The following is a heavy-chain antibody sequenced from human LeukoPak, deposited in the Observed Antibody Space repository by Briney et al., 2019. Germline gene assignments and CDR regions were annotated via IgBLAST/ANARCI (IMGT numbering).Heavy chain of an antibody. Sequence: PSETLSLTCTVSGGSISSGDYYWSWIRQPPGKGLEWIGSIYYSGSTYYNPSLKSRVTISVDTSKNQFSLKLSSVTAADTAVYYCARRGGRCSGGSCYADWGQGTLVTVSS. CDR2: IYYSGST. V-gene: IGHV4-39*07. J-gene: IGHJ4*02. CDR1: GGSISSGDYY. CDR3: ARRGGRCSGGSCYAD. D-gene: IGHD2-15*01.